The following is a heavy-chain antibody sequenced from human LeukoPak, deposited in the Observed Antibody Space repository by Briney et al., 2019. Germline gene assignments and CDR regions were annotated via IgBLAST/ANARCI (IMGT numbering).Heavy chain of an antibody. Sequence: GGSLRLSCTASGFSFSNHYMRWIRQAPGKGLEWVANINEDGSNKWHLGSVKGRFTVSRDNARNSLYLQMNSLRVEDTAVYYCTRVIVAVTGYFDYFDFWGKGVLVPVSS. CDR3: TRVIVAVTGYFDYFDF. CDR1: GFSFSNHY. CDR2: INEDGSNK. V-gene: IGHV3-7*01. D-gene: IGHD3-9*01. J-gene: IGHJ4*02.